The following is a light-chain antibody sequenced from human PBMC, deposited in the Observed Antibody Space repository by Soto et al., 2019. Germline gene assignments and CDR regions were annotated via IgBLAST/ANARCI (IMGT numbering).Light chain of an antibody. CDR2: EVS. V-gene: IGLV2-14*01. CDR1: SSDVGGYNY. J-gene: IGLJ2*01. CDR3: SSNTSSSTLVV. Sequence: QSALTQPASVSGSPGQSITISCTGTSSDVGGYNYVSWYQQHPGKAPKLMIYEVSNRPSGVSNRFSGSKSGNTASLTISGLQAEDEAGYYCSSNTSSSTLVVFGGGTKLTVL.